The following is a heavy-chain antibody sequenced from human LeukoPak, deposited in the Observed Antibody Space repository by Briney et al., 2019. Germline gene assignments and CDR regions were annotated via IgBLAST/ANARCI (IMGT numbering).Heavy chain of an antibody. Sequence: PSETLSLTCTVSGGSINSYYWSWIRQPPGKGLEWIGYIYYSGSTNYNPSLKSRVTISVDTSKNQFSLKLSSVTAADTAVYYCARSSGWYYFDYWGQGTLVTVSS. CDR3: ARSSGWYYFDY. CDR1: GGSINSYY. CDR2: IYYSGST. J-gene: IGHJ4*02. V-gene: IGHV4-59*08. D-gene: IGHD6-19*01.